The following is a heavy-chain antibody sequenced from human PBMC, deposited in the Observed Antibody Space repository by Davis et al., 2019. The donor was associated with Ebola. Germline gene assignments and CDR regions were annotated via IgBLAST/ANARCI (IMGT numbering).Heavy chain of an antibody. D-gene: IGHD3-10*01. CDR3: ARHSMVRGVPSH. CDR1: GGSISSYY. J-gene: IGHJ4*02. CDR2: IYYSGST. V-gene: IGHV4-59*08. Sequence: SETLSLTCTVPGGSISSYYWSWIRQPPGKGLEWIGYIYYSGSTNYNPSLKSRVTIPVDTSKNQFSLKLSSVTAADTAVYYCARHSMVRGVPSHWGQGTLVTVSS.